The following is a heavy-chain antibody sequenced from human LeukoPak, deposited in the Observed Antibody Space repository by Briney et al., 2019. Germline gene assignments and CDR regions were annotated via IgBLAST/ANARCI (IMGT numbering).Heavy chain of an antibody. D-gene: IGHD2-21*01. V-gene: IGHV4-59*01. CDR1: GGSISSYY. CDR2: IYYSGDT. Sequence: SETLSLTCTVSGGSISSYYWSWIRQPPGKGLEWIGYIYYSGDTNYNPSLKSRLSVSVDTSKKQFSLNLRSVTAADTAVYYCARDKSGGELDYWGQGTLVTVSS. J-gene: IGHJ4*02. CDR3: ARDKSGGELDY.